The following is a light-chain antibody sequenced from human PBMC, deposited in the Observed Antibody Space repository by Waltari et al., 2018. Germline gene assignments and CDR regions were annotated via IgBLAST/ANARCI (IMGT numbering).Light chain of an antibody. CDR2: WAS. V-gene: IGKV4-1*01. J-gene: IGKJ4*01. CDR3: QQYYTSPLT. CDR1: QSLLSSSNNKNY. Sequence: IVMTQSPDSLGVSLGERATINCRSSQSLLSSSNNKNYLAWYQQKPGQPPRLLMYWASLRESGVPERFSGSGSATDFTLTISSLQAEDVAVCYCQQYYTSPLTFGGGTKVEIK.